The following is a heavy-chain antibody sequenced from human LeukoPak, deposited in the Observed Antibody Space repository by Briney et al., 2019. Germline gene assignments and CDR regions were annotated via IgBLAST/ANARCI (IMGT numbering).Heavy chain of an antibody. V-gene: IGHV1-46*01. CDR2: INPSGGST. Sequence: ASVKVSCKASGYTFTSYYMHWVRQAPGQGLEWMGIINPSGGSTSYAQKFQGRVTMTRDTSTSTVYMELSSLRSEDTAVYYCARSHYDILTGYVNWFDPWGQGTLVTVSS. D-gene: IGHD3-9*01. CDR1: GYTFTSYY. CDR3: ARSHYDILTGYVNWFDP. J-gene: IGHJ5*02.